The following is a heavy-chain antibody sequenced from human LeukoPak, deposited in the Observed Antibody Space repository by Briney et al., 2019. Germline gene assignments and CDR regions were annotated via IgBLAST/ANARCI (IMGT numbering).Heavy chain of an antibody. CDR3: ARLFRHGNSFYWYFDL. V-gene: IGHV4-34*01. D-gene: IGHD4-23*01. J-gene: IGHJ2*01. CDR2: INHSGST. Sequence: SETLPLTCAVYGGSFSGYYWSWIRQPPGKGLEWIGEINHSGSTNYNPSLKSRVTISVDTSKNQFSLKLSSVTAADTAVYYCARLFRHGNSFYWYFDLWGRGTLVTVSS. CDR1: GGSFSGYY.